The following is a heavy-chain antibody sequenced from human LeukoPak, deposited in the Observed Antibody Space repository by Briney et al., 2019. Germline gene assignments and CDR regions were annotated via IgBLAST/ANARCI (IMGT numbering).Heavy chain of an antibody. D-gene: IGHD2-15*01. Sequence: GESLRLSCIASGFTFSNYWMSWVRQAPGKGLEWVANIKQDESEKYYVDSVKGRFSISRDNAKSSLDLQMNNLRAEDTAVYYCATTQTFDYWGQGTLVTVSS. CDR2: IKQDESEK. V-gene: IGHV3-7*03. CDR3: ATTQTFDY. CDR1: GFTFSNYW. J-gene: IGHJ4*02.